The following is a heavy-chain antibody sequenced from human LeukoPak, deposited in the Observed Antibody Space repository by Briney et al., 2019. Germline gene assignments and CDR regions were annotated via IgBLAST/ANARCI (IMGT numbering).Heavy chain of an antibody. CDR2: FDPEDGET. CDR1: GYTLTELS. D-gene: IGHD5-18*01. V-gene: IGHV1-24*01. CDR3: ARGVTAMVTYYYYMDV. J-gene: IGHJ6*03. Sequence: ASVKVSCKGSGYTLTELSLHWLRQAPAKGLEWMGVFDPEDGETIYAQKFQGRVTMTRNTSISTAYMELSSLRSEDTAVYYCARGVTAMVTYYYYMDVWGKGTTVTISS.